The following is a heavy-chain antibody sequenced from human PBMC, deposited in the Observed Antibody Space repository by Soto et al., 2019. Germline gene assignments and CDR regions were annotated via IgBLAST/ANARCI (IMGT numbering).Heavy chain of an antibody. V-gene: IGHV4-38-2*01. CDR3: AAGTLPGTRFYGMDV. D-gene: IGHD1-7*01. CDR2: LPRSGGT. J-gene: IGHJ6*02. CDR1: CYSIINIIY. Sequence: PSETLSLTCDFSCYSIINIIYWGWIRRPPGKGLEWIGSLPRSGGTYRNPSLRSRVTISVDRSKNHFSLQLRSVTAADTAVYYCAAGTLPGTRFYGMDVWGPGTTVTVSS.